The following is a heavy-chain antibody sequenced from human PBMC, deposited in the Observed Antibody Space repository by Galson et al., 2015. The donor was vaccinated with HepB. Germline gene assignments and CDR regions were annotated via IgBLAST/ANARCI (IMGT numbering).Heavy chain of an antibody. CDR2: ISSSSSYI. D-gene: IGHD1-7*01. V-gene: IGHV3-21*01. CDR3: ARDLRNWNYGFDY. Sequence: SLRLSCAASGFTFSNYSMNWVRQAPGKGLEWVSSISSSSSYIYYADSVKGRFTISGDNAKNSLYLQMNSLRAEDTAVYYCARDLRNWNYGFDYWGQGTLVTVSS. CDR1: GFTFSNYS. J-gene: IGHJ4*02.